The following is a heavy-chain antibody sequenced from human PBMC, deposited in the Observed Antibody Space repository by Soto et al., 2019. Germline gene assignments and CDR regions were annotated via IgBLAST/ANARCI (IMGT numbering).Heavy chain of an antibody. Sequence: GASVKVSCKVSGHTLTRLAIYWVRQAAGKGLEWMGGIIPKDGTAIYAQKFQGRVTITADKSTSTAYMELSGLRSEDTAVYYCARNDFWSGYSRPLHYYYGMDVWGQGTTVTVSS. D-gene: IGHD3-3*01. CDR2: IIPKDGTA. V-gene: IGHV1-69*06. CDR3: ARNDFWSGYSRPLHYYYGMDV. CDR1: GHTLTRLA. J-gene: IGHJ6*02.